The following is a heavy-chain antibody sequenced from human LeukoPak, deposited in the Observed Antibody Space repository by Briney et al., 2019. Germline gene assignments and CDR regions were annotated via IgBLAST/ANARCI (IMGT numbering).Heavy chain of an antibody. CDR3: ARGIGDYDSSSKLWVY. CDR2: IIPILGIA. Sequence: SVKVSCTASGGTFSSYTISWVRQAPGQGLEWMGRIIPILGIANYAQKFQGRVTITADKSTSTAYMELSSLRSEDTAVYYCARGIGDYDSSSKLWVYWGQGTLVTVSS. D-gene: IGHD3-22*01. CDR1: GGTFSSYT. V-gene: IGHV1-69*02. J-gene: IGHJ4*02.